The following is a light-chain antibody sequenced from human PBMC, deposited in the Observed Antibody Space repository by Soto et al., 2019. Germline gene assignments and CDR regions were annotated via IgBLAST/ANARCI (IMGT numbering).Light chain of an antibody. J-gene: IGKJ1*01. Sequence: EIVLTQSPGALSLSPGERATLSCRASQSVSNNYLAWYQQKPGQAPRLLIYGASSRATGIPDRFSGSGSGTDFTLTISRLEPGDSAVYYCQQYGTSPVTFGQGTKVDIK. CDR1: QSVSNNY. V-gene: IGKV3-20*01. CDR2: GAS. CDR3: QQYGTSPVT.